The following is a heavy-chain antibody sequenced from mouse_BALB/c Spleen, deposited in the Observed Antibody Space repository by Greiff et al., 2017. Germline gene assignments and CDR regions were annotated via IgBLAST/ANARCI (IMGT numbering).Heavy chain of an antibody. D-gene: IGHD2-12*01. Sequence: EVQLVESGPGLVKPSQSLSLTCTVTGYSITSDYAWNWIRQFPGNKLEWMGYISYSGSTSYNPSLKSRISITRDTSKNQFFLQLNSVTTEDTATYYCARSSYPPYFDVWGAGTTVTVSS. V-gene: IGHV3-2*02. CDR2: ISYSGST. J-gene: IGHJ1*01. CDR1: GYSITSDYA. CDR3: ARSSYPPYFDV.